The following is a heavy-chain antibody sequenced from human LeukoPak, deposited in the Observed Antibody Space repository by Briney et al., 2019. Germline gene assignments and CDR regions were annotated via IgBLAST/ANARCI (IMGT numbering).Heavy chain of an antibody. V-gene: IGHV4-31*11. CDR1: GASVSSGGYY. CDR3: ARSPRDENLFDY. Sequence: SETLSLTCDVSGASVSSGGYYWSWIRQHPGKGLEWIGYISYSESTYYKPSLKSRLTISLDASKNRFSLKLTSVTAADTAVYYCARSPRDENLFDYWGQGTLVTVSS. D-gene: IGHD5-24*01. J-gene: IGHJ4*02. CDR2: ISYSEST.